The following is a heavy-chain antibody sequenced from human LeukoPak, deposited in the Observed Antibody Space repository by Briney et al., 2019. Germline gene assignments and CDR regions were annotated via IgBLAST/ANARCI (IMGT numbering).Heavy chain of an antibody. CDR3: AIGRSNNEWYREYFQY. D-gene: IGHD3-3*01. Sequence: GGSLRLSCAASGFTFSSHAMSWVRQAPGKGLEWVSAISASGDATYYPDSVKGRFTISRDNSKNTLYLHMNSLRGEDTAVHYCAIGRSNNEWYREYFQYWGQGTPVTVSP. CDR1: GFTFSSHA. CDR2: ISASGDAT. J-gene: IGHJ1*01. V-gene: IGHV3-23*01.